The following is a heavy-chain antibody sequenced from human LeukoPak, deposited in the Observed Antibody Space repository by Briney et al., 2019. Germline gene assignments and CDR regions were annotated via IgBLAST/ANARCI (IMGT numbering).Heavy chain of an antibody. CDR3: AREDAGGTYSFDY. CDR2: ISSSSSHI. V-gene: IGHV3-21*01. J-gene: IGHJ4*02. CDR1: GFPFSSSS. D-gene: IGHD1-26*01. Sequence: NTGGSLRLSCTASGFPFSSSSMNWVRQAPGKGLEWVSSISSSSSHIYYGDSVKGRFTISRDNAKNSLYLQMDSLTAEDTAVYYCAREDAGGTYSFDYWGQGTLVTVSS.